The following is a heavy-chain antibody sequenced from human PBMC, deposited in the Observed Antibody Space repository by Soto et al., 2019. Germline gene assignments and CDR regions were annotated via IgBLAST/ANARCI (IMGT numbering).Heavy chain of an antibody. CDR1: GFIFNSYS. D-gene: IGHD3-22*01. Sequence: HPGGSLRLSCAASGFIFNSYSMNWVRHTPGKGLEWVSYISASGETKHYADSVKGRFTISRDNGKNSLFLQMNSLRDEDTAVYYCARDSTYYYDTSGYCVYWGQGTLVTVSS. CDR2: ISASGETK. V-gene: IGHV3-48*02. J-gene: IGHJ4*02. CDR3: ARDSTYYYDTSGYCVY.